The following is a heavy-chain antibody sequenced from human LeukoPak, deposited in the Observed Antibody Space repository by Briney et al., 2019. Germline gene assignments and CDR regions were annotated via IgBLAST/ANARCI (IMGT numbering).Heavy chain of an antibody. Sequence: PSETLSLTCTVSGGSISSHYWSWIRQPAGKGLEWIGRIYTSGSTNYNPSLKSRVTMSVDTSKNQFSLKLSSVTAADTAVYYCARALEYCSSTSCYGGVTNWFDPWGQGTLVTVSS. D-gene: IGHD2-2*01. V-gene: IGHV4-4*07. CDR3: ARALEYCSSTSCYGGVTNWFDP. CDR2: IYTSGST. CDR1: GGSISSHY. J-gene: IGHJ5*02.